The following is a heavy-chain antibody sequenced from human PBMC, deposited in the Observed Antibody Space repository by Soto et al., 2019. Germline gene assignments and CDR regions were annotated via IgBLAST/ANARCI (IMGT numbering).Heavy chain of an antibody. Sequence: EVQVVESGGGLVQPGGSLRLSCAASGFTFSTSWMHWVRQVPGKGLVWVSRINSEGSSTGYADSVKGRFTISRDNAKNTVYLQMNSLRVEDTAVYYCARRHDYGDNVYAFDIWGQGTMVTVSS. CDR1: GFTFSTSW. CDR2: INSEGSST. V-gene: IGHV3-74*01. D-gene: IGHD4-17*01. J-gene: IGHJ3*02. CDR3: ARRHDYGDNVYAFDI.